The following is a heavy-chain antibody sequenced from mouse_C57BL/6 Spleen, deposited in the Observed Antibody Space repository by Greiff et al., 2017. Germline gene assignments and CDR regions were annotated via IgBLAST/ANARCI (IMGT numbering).Heavy chain of an antibody. CDR2: IYPGDGDT. Sequence: VMLVESGPELVKPGASVKISCKASGYAFSSSWMNWVKQRPGKGLEWIGRIYPGDGDTNYNGKCKGKATLTADKSSSTAYMQLSSLTSEDYAVYFCARRDDYFDYWGQGTTLTVSS. CDR3: ARRDDYFDY. CDR1: GYAFSSSW. J-gene: IGHJ2*01. V-gene: IGHV1-82*01.